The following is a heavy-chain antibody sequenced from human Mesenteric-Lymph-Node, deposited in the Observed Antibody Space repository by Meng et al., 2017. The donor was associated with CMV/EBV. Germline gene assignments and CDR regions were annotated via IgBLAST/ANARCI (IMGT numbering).Heavy chain of an antibody. V-gene: IGHV1-18*01. CDR3: ARDFSEAMDLFLDV. CDR1: GYTFTNYG. Sequence: ASVKVSCKASGYTFTNYGITWVRQAPGQGLEWMGWISAYNGNTDYAQKLQGRVTMTTDASTSTAYMDLRSLRSDDTAVYYCARDFSEAMDLFLDVWGQGTTVTVSS. J-gene: IGHJ6*02. CDR2: ISAYNGNT. D-gene: IGHD5-18*01.